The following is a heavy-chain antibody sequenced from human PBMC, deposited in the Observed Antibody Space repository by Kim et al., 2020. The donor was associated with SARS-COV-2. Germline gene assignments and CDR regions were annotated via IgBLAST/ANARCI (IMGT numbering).Heavy chain of an antibody. J-gene: IGHJ4*02. V-gene: IGHV1-18*01. CDR2: ISAYNGNT. CDR3: ASGGGNYYGSGSYYLGFYY. CDR1: GYTFTSYG. D-gene: IGHD3-10*01. Sequence: ASVKVSCKASGYTFTSYGISWVRQAPGQGLEWMGWISAYNGNTNYAQKLQGRVTMTTDTSTSTAYMELRSLRSDDTAVYYCASGGGNYYGSGSYYLGFYYWGQGTLVTVSS.